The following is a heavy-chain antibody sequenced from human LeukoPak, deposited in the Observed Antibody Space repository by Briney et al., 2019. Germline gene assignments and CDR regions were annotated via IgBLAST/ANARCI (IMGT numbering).Heavy chain of an antibody. CDR1: GFTFSSYA. V-gene: IGHV3-30*01. J-gene: IGHJ4*02. CDR3: ASPLGVAGSDY. CDR2: ISYDGSNK. D-gene: IGHD6-19*01. Sequence: GGSLRLSCAASGFTFSSYAMHWVRQAPGKGLEWVAVISYDGSNKYYADSVKGRFTISRDNSKNTLYLQMNSLRAEDTAVYYCASPLGVAGSDYWGKGTLVTVSS.